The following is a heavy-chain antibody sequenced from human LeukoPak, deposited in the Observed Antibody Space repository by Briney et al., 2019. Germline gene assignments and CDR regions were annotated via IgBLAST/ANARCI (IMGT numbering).Heavy chain of an antibody. CDR2: ISWDGGST. Sequence: GVLRLSCAASGFTFDDYTMHWVRQAPGKGLEWVSLISWDGGSTYYADSVKGRSTISRDNSKNSLYLQMNSLRTEDTALYYCAKGTYYYDSSGYLDYWGQGTLVTVSS. J-gene: IGHJ4*02. D-gene: IGHD3-22*01. CDR3: AKGTYYYDSSGYLDY. CDR1: GFTFDDYT. V-gene: IGHV3-43*01.